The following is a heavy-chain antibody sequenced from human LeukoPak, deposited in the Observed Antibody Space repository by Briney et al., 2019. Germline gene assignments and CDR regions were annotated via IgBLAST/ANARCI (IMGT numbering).Heavy chain of an antibody. J-gene: IGHJ2*01. Sequence: SETLSLTCTVSGGSISSYYWSWIRQPPGKGLEWIGYIYYGGSTNYNPSLKSRVTISVDTSKNQFSLKLSSVTAADTAVYYCARGDGDYVNWYFDLWGRGTLVTVSP. CDR1: GGSISSYY. CDR3: ARGDGDYVNWYFDL. D-gene: IGHD4-17*01. V-gene: IGHV4-59*01. CDR2: IYYGGST.